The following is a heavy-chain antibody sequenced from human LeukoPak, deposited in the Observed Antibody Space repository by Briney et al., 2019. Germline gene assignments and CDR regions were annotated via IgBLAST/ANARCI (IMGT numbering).Heavy chain of an antibody. D-gene: IGHD6-19*01. CDR2: IYTDSDA. CDR3: AREYSSGWYHYGMDV. Sequence: GGSLRLSCAASGFAVSSNYMSWVRQAPGKGLEWVSSIYTDSDANYADSVKGRFTISRDNAKNTLYLQMNSLRAEDTAVYYCAREYSSGWYHYGMDVWGQGTTVTVSS. V-gene: IGHV3-53*01. J-gene: IGHJ6*02. CDR1: GFAVSSNY.